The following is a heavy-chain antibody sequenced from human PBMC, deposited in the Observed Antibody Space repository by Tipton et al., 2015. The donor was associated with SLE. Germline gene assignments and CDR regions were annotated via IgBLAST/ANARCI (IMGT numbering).Heavy chain of an antibody. V-gene: IGHV4-39*07. Sequence: TLSLTCTVSGGSIGSNSYHWGWIRQPPGKGLEWIGSIFNRGRTYRNPSLKSRVTIALDTSKNQFSLTLSSVTAADTAVYYCASTMFGTIMYYSGMDVWGQGTTVTISS. J-gene: IGHJ6*02. D-gene: IGHD1-1*01. CDR2: IFNRGRT. CDR3: ASTMFGTIMYYSGMDV. CDR1: GGSIGSNSYH.